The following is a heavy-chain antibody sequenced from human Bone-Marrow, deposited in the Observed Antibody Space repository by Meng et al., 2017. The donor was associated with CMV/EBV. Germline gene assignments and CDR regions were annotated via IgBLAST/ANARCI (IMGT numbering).Heavy chain of an antibody. J-gene: IGHJ4*02. D-gene: IGHD3-3*01. CDR2: IKQDGSEK. CDR3: ARDWGKNDFWSGYYGV. CDR1: GFTFSSYW. Sequence: GESLKISCAASGFTFSSYWMSWVRQAPGKGLEWVANIKQDGSEKYYVDSVKGRFTISRDNSKNTLYLQMNSLRAEDTAVYYCARDWGKNDFWSGYYGVWGQGTLVTVSS. V-gene: IGHV3-7*01.